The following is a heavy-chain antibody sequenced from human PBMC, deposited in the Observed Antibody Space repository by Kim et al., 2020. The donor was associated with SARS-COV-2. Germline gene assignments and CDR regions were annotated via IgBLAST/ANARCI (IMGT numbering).Heavy chain of an antibody. Sequence: SVKVSCKTSEDTFRSYAISWVRQAPGQGLEWMGRIIPNNGLTNYAQKFQDRVTFTADRSTRTSYMELSSLRSEDTAVYYCARDRGRQCSGGSCYGGSDYWVQGALVSVSS. CDR2: IIPNNGLT. CDR1: EDTFRSYA. J-gene: IGHJ4*02. D-gene: IGHD2-15*01. V-gene: IGHV1-69*04. CDR3: ARDRGRQCSGGSCYGGSDY.